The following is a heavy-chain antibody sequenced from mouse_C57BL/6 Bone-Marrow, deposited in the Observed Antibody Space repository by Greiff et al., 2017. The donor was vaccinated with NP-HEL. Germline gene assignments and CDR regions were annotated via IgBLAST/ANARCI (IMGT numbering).Heavy chain of an antibody. J-gene: IGHJ4*01. Sequence: QVQLQQPGAELVMPGASVKLSCKASGYTFTSYWMHWVKQRPGQGLEWIGEIDPSDSYTNYNQKFKGKSTLTVDKSSSTAYMQLSSLTSEDSAVYHCAREGLPYAMDYWGQGTSVTVSS. V-gene: IGHV1-69*01. D-gene: IGHD3-1*01. CDR1: GYTFTSYW. CDR3: AREGLPYAMDY. CDR2: IDPSDSYT.